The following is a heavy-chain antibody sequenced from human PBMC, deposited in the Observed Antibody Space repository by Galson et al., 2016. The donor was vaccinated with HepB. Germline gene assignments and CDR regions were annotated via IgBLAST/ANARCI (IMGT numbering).Heavy chain of an antibody. D-gene: IGHD1-1*01. CDR2: VNTDESYT. V-gene: IGHV3-74*01. Sequence: SLRLSCAASGFPFSTYWMHWVRQGAGKGLEWVARVNTDESYTSYANSVRDRFTISRDTAKNTVYLQLNSLRAEDTAVYYCARDRVNWNAFDGFYIWGHGTQVTV. CDR1: GFPFSTYW. J-gene: IGHJ3*02. CDR3: ARDRVNWNAFDGFYI.